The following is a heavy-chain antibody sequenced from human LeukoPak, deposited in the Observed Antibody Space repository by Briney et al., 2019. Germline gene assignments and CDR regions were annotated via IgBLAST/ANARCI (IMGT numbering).Heavy chain of an antibody. Sequence: SETLSLTCTVSGDSLFISPYYGGWIRQPPGKGLEWIGSIYYSGSTYYNPSLKSRVTISVDTSKNQFSLKLSSVTAADTAVYYCARETYYYDSSGYYSPPDYWGQGTLVTVSS. J-gene: IGHJ4*02. CDR2: IYYSGST. V-gene: IGHV4-39*02. CDR1: GDSLFISPYY. D-gene: IGHD3-22*01. CDR3: ARETYYYDSSGYYSPPDY.